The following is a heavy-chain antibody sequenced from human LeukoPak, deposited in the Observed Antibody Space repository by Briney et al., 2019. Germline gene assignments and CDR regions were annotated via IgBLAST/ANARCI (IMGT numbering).Heavy chain of an antibody. D-gene: IGHD3-3*01. J-gene: IGHJ4*02. CDR3: AREFSWSGFFDY. V-gene: IGHV4-59*01. CDR2: VHYSGTA. Sequence: SETLSLTCTVSGGSISSYYWSWVRQPPGKGLEFIGHVHYSGTANYNPSLRSRVTISIDTSKKHFFLKLKSVTAADTAVYYCAREFSWSGFFDYWGQGTLVTVSS. CDR1: GGSISSYY.